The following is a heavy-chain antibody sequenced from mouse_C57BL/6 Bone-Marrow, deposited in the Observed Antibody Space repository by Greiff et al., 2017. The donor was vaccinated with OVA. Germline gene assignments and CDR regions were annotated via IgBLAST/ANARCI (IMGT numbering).Heavy chain of an antibody. CDR2: IDPATGGT. D-gene: IGHD2-3*01. CDR3: TDGYPYYYAMDY. J-gene: IGHJ4*01. V-gene: IGHV1-15*01. Sequence: QVQLQQSGAELVRPGASVTLSCKASGYTFTDYEMPWVKQTPVHGLEWIGAIDPATGGTAYNQKFKGKAILTADKSSSTAYMELRSLTSEDSAVYYGTDGYPYYYAMDYWGQGTSVTVSS. CDR1: GYTFTDYE.